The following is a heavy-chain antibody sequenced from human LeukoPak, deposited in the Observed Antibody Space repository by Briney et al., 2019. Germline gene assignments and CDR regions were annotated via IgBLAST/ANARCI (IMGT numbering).Heavy chain of an antibody. J-gene: IGHJ5*02. V-gene: IGHV1-69*01. CDR3: ARAEVYDYVWGSYPFDP. D-gene: IGHD3-16*01. CDR2: IIPIFGTA. CDR1: RGTFSSYA. Sequence: SVKVSCKASRGTFSSYAISWVRQAPGQGLEWMGGIIPIFGTANYAQKFQGRVTITADESTSTAYMELSSLRSEDTAVYYCARAEVYDYVWGSYPFDPWGQGTLVTVSS.